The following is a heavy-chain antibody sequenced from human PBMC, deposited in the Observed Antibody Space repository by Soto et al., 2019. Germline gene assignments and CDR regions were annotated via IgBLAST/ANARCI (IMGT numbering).Heavy chain of an antibody. V-gene: IGHV4-59*08. J-gene: IGHJ4*02. Sequence: SETLSLTCTVSGGSISSYYWSWIRQPPGKGLEWIGYIYYSGSTNYNPSLKSRVTISVDTSKNQFSLKLSSVTAADTAVYYCARRYGYSLDYPGQGTLVTVSS. CDR3: ARRYGYSLDY. D-gene: IGHD1-1*01. CDR2: IYYSGST. CDR1: GGSISSYY.